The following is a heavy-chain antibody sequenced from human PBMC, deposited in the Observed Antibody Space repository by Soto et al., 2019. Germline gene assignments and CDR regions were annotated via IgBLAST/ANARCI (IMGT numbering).Heavy chain of an antibody. CDR2: ISSSISYV. Sequence: LRLSCAASGSTFSSDSINWVRQAPWKGLDFVSSISSSISYVYYAYSFKGRFTIARENSKNSLYLQMNSVRAEYTAFYYCAPTPRAAAGTVDYWGQGTLVTVSS. J-gene: IGHJ4*02. CDR1: GSTFSSDS. CDR3: APTPRAAAGTVDY. D-gene: IGHD6-13*01. V-gene: IGHV3-21*01.